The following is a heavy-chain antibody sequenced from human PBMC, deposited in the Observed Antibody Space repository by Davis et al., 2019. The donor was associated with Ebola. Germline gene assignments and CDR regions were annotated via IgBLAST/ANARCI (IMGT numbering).Heavy chain of an antibody. CDR2: ITWDGNSA. CDR3: AKDLLDY. Sequence: GESLKISCAASGFTFDDYSMHWVRQAPGKGLEWVSLITWDGNSAYYGDSVKGRFTVSRDNSKNIVYLQMNNLKIEDTALYYCAKDLLDYWGQGTLVTVSS. J-gene: IGHJ4*02. CDR1: GFTFDDYS. V-gene: IGHV3-43*01.